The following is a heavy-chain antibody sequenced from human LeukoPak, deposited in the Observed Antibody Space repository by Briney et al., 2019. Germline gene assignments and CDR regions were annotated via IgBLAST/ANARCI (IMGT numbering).Heavy chain of an antibody. CDR2: ISYDGSNK. V-gene: IGHV3-30-3*02. Sequence: SGRSLRLSCAASGFTFSSCAMHWVRQAPGKGLEWVAVISYDGSNKYYADSVKGRFTISRDNSKNTLYLQMNSLRAEDTAVYYCAKCRIQLWSLFDYWGQGTLVTVSS. D-gene: IGHD5-18*01. CDR1: GFTFSSCA. J-gene: IGHJ4*02. CDR3: AKCRIQLWSLFDY.